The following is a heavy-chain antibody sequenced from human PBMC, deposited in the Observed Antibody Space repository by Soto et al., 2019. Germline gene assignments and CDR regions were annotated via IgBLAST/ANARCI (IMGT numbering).Heavy chain of an antibody. CDR3: ARKQLWLKGWFDP. Sequence: QVQLQQWGAGLLKPSETLSLTCAVYGGSFSGYYWSWIRQPPGKGLEWIGEINHSGSSNYNPYLKSRVTISVDTSKNQFALKLSSVTAADTAVYYCARKQLWLKGWFDPWGQGTLVTVSS. D-gene: IGHD5-18*01. CDR2: INHSGSS. V-gene: IGHV4-34*01. CDR1: GGSFSGYY. J-gene: IGHJ5*02.